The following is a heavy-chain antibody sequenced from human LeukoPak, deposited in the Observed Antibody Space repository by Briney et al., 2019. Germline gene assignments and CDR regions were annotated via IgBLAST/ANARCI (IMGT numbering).Heavy chain of an antibody. CDR3: ARDASRGFDS. D-gene: IGHD2-2*01. CDR1: GLTFSRYW. Sequence: GGSLRLSCAPSGLTFSRYWMTWVRQPPGKGLEWVASIKDDGRQKYYLDSVKGRFTVSRDNAKNSVYLQMDSLRAEDTALYYCARDASRGFDSWGQGTLVTVSS. V-gene: IGHV3-7*01. CDR2: IKDDGRQK. J-gene: IGHJ4*02.